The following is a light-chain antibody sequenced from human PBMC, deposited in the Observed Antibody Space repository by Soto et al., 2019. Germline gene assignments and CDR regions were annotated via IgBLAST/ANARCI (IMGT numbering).Light chain of an antibody. CDR3: QSYDSSLSAWV. CDR2: GNI. J-gene: IGLJ3*02. CDR1: RSNIGGGYD. Sequence: QSVLTQPPSVSGAPGQTITISCTGSRSNIGGGYDVHWYQQLPGTAPQLLVYGNINRPSRVPDRFSGSKSDTSASLAITGLQADDEADYYCQSYDSSLSAWVFGGGTKLTVL. V-gene: IGLV1-40*01.